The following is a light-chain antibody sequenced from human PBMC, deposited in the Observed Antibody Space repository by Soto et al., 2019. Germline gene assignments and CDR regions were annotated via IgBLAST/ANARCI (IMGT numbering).Light chain of an antibody. CDR2: EVT. V-gene: IGLV2-14*01. Sequence: QSVLTQPASVSGSPGQSITISCTGTSSDVGGYNYVSWYQHHPGKAPKLMIYEVTNRPSGVSNRFPGSKSGNTASLTISGLQAEDEADYYCSSYTSSSSVVFGGGTKLTVL. CDR1: SSDVGGYNY. J-gene: IGLJ2*01. CDR3: SSYTSSSSVV.